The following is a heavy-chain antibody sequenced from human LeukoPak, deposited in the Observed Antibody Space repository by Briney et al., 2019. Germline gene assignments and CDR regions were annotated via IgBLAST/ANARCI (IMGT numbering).Heavy chain of an antibody. CDR1: GYTFTSYD. CDR3: ARYYDFWSGYSTDYYGMDV. V-gene: IGHV1-8*01. D-gene: IGHD3-3*01. CDR2: MNPNSGNT. Sequence: ASVKVSCKASGYTFTSYDINWVRQATGQGLEWMGWMNPNSGNTGCAQKFQGRVTMTRNTSISTAYMELSSLRSEDTAVYYCARYYDFWSGYSTDYYGMDVWGQGTTVTVSS. J-gene: IGHJ6*02.